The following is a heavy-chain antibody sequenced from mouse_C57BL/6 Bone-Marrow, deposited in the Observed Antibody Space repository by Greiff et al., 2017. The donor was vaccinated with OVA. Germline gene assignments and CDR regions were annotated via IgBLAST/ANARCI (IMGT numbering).Heavy chain of an antibody. J-gene: IGHJ4*01. CDR3: ASFQLGRAMDY. CDR1: GYTFTSYW. D-gene: IGHD4-1*02. Sequence: VQLQQPGAELVKPGASVKLSCTASGYTFTSYWMHWVKQRPGRGLEWIGRIEPNSGGTNYNEKFKSKATLTVDKPSSTAYMQLSSLTSEDSAVYYCASFQLGRAMDYWGQGTSVTVSS. V-gene: IGHV1-72*01. CDR2: IEPNSGGT.